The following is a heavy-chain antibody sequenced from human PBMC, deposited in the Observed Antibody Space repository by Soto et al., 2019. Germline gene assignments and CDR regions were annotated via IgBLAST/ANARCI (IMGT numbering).Heavy chain of an antibody. D-gene: IGHD6-19*01. Sequence: EVQLLESGGGLVQPGGSLRLSCAASGFTFSSYAMSWVRQAPGKGLEWVSAISGSGGGSGGSTYYADSVKGRFTISRDNSKTTLYLQMNSLRAEDTAVYYCALDFWRGKAVAGFDYWGQGTLVTVSS. J-gene: IGHJ4*02. CDR1: GFTFSSYA. V-gene: IGHV3-23*01. CDR3: ALDFWRGKAVAGFDY. CDR2: ISGSGGGSGGST.